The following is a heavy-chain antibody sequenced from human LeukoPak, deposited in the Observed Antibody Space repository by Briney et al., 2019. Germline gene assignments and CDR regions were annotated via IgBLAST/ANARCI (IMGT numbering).Heavy chain of an antibody. J-gene: IGHJ4*02. CDR2: IDYDSSHI. CDR3: AREPLRYLRVGHYDY. Sequence: GGSLRLSCAASGFTLSNSAMNWVRQVPGKGLEWVSSIDYDSSHIYYAASVRGRFTISRDNARNSVYLQMNSLRVEDTAVYYCAREPLRYLRVGHYDYWGQGTLVAVSS. CDR1: GFTLSNSA. V-gene: IGHV3-21*01. D-gene: IGHD3-9*01.